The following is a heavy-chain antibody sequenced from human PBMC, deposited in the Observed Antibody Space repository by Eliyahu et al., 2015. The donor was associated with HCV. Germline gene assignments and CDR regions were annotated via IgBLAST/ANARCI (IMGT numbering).Heavy chain of an antibody. V-gene: IGHV4-59*01. CDR1: GGSISSYY. D-gene: IGHD3-16*01. J-gene: IGHJ4*02. Sequence: TCTVSGGSISSYYWSWIRQPPGKGLEWIGYIYYSGSTNYNPSLKSRVTISVDTSKNQFSLNLNSVTAADTAVYYCARTSWGYPFDYWGQGTLVTVSS. CDR3: ARTSWGYPFDY. CDR2: IYYSGST.